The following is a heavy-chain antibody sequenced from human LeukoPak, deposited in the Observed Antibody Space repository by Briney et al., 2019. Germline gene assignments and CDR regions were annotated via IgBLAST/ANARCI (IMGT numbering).Heavy chain of an antibody. V-gene: IGHV3-30-3*01. Sequence: PGGSLRLSCAASGFTFSSYAMHWVRQAPGKGLEWVAVISYDGSNKYYADSVKGRFTISRDNSKNTLYLQMNSLRAEDTAVYYCARDLGSRRGELIDYWGQGTLVTVSS. CDR3: ARDLGSRRGELIDY. D-gene: IGHD3-10*01. CDR2: ISYDGSNK. CDR1: GFTFSSYA. J-gene: IGHJ4*02.